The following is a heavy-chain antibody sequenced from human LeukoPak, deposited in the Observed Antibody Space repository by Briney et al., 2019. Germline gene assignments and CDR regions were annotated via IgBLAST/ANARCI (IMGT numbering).Heavy chain of an antibody. Sequence: SETLSLTCTASGGSISSSNYYWGWIRQPPGKGLEWIGSIFSSGSTSYNPSLESRVTISVDTSKNQFSLRLSSVTAAVTAVYYCARREPLRTFDYWGQGTLVTVSS. J-gene: IGHJ4*02. V-gene: IGHV4-39*01. CDR2: IFSSGST. D-gene: IGHD5/OR15-5a*01. CDR1: GGSISSSNYY. CDR3: ARREPLRTFDY.